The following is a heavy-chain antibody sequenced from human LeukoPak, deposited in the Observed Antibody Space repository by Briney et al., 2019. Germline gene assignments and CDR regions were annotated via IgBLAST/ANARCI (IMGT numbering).Heavy chain of an antibody. CDR2: ISSSGSTI. CDR1: GFTFTTYE. CDR3: AREGAPATNRYNWFDP. J-gene: IGHJ5*02. V-gene: IGHV3-48*03. Sequence: PGGSLRLSCAASGFTFTTYEMNWVRQAPGKGLEWISYISSSGSTIYYVDSVKGRFTISRDNAKNSLFLQMNSLRAEDTAVYYCAREGAPATNRYNWFDPWGRGTLVTVSS. D-gene: IGHD2-15*01.